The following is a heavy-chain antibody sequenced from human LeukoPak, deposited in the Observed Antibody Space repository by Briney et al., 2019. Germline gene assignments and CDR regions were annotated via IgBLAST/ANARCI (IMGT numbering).Heavy chain of an antibody. CDR1: GFTFSIYA. CDR3: AEDRPNYYGSNGHYYRRDGDY. J-gene: IGHJ4*02. CDR2: ITSSGDGT. V-gene: IGHV3-23*01. Sequence: SGGSLRLSCAASGFTFSIYAMSWVRQAPGKGLQWVSSITSSGDGTYYADSVKGRFTISRDNSENMLYLQMNSLRVEDTAVYFCAEDRPNYYGSNGHYYRRDGDYWGQGTLVTVSS. D-gene: IGHD3-22*01.